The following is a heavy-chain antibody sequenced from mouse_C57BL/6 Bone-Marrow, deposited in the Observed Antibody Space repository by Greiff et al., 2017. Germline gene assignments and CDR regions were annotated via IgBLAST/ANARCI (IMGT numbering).Heavy chain of an antibody. D-gene: IGHD2-4*01. Sequence: QVQLQQPGAELVRPGSSVKLSCKASGYTFTSYWMDWVKQRPGQGLEWIGNIYPSDSETHYNQKFKDKATLTVDKSSSTAYMQLSSLTSEDSAVYYCARRRDYDVLLFAYWGQGTLVTVSA. CDR1: GYTFTSYW. J-gene: IGHJ3*01. CDR2: IYPSDSET. V-gene: IGHV1-61*01. CDR3: ARRRDYDVLLFAY.